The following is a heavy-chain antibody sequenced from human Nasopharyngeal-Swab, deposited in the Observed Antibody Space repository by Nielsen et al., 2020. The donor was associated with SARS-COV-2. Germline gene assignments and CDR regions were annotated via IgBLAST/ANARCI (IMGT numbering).Heavy chain of an antibody. CDR1: GFTFSSYA. J-gene: IGHJ4*02. CDR3: AKRFTAVVYFDY. CDR2: ISGSGGST. D-gene: IGHD6-19*01. Sequence: ESLKISCAASGFTFSSYAMSWVRQAPGKGLEWVSAISGSGGSTYYADSVKGRFTISRDNSKNTLYLQMNSLRAEDTAVYYCAKRFTAVVYFDYWGQGTLVTVSS. V-gene: IGHV3-23*01.